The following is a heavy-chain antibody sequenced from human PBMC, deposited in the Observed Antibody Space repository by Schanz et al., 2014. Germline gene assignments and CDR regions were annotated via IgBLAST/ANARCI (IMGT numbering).Heavy chain of an antibody. CDR3: AKDGPGGSGSYSADGGMDV. CDR2: ISGGGGTT. J-gene: IGHJ6*02. D-gene: IGHD3-10*01. Sequence: EVHLLESGGGLVPPGGSLRLSCAASGFNFSDYAMCWVRQAPGKGLEWVSAISGGGGTTYYTDSVKGRFTISRDNSKSTLYLQMNSLRAEDTDVYYCAKDGPGGSGSYSADGGMDVWGQGTTVTVSS. V-gene: IGHV3-23*01. CDR1: GFNFSDYA.